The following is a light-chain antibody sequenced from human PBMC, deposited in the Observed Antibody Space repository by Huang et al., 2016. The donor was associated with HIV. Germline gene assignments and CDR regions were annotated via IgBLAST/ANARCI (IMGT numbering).Light chain of an antibody. Sequence: DIQMTQSPSSLSASVGDRVTITCRASQSISSYLNWSQQKPGKAPKLLIYAASSLQSGVPSRFSGSRSGTEYTLTISSLQPEEFATYYCQQSYSTPYTFGQGTKLEIK. CDR2: AAS. J-gene: IGKJ2*01. CDR1: QSISSY. CDR3: QQSYSTPYT. V-gene: IGKV1-39*01.